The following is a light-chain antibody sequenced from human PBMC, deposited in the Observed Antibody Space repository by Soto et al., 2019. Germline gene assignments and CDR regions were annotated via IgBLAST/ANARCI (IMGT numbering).Light chain of an antibody. J-gene: IGKJ1*01. Sequence: DIQMTQSPSSLSASVGDRVTITCRASQGIRHYLAWYQQKPGKVPKLLIYEPSNLQSGVPSRFRGGGSGTEFILIISSLQPEDVVTYYCQNFDSAPQTFGQGTKVEIK. CDR3: QNFDSAPQT. CDR2: EPS. CDR1: QGIRHY. V-gene: IGKV1-27*01.